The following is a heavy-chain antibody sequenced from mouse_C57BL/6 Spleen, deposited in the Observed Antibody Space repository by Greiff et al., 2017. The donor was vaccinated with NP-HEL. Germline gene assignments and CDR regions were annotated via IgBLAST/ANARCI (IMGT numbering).Heavy chain of an antibody. D-gene: IGHD1-1*01. CDR1: GFTFSDFY. CDR2: SRNKANDYTT. CDR3: ARAYYGSSPWFAY. Sequence: DVKLVESGGGLVQSGRSLRLSCATSGFTFSDFYMEWVRQAPGKGLEWIAASRNKANDYTTEYSASVKGRFIVSRDTSQSILYLQMNALRAEDTAIYYCARAYYGSSPWFAYWGQGTLVTVSA. V-gene: IGHV7-1*01. J-gene: IGHJ3*01.